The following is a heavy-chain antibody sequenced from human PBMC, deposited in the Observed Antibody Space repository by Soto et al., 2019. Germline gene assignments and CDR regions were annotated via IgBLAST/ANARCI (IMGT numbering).Heavy chain of an antibody. Sequence: GASVKVSCKASGGTFSSYTISWVRQAPGQGLEWMGRIIPILGIANYAQKLQGRVTMTTDTSTSTAYMELRSLRSDDTAVYYCARDGTVRFLEWLYNWFDPWGQGTLVTVSS. D-gene: IGHD3-3*01. CDR3: ARDGTVRFLEWLYNWFDP. CDR1: GGTFSSYT. CDR2: IIPILGIA. J-gene: IGHJ5*02. V-gene: IGHV1-69*04.